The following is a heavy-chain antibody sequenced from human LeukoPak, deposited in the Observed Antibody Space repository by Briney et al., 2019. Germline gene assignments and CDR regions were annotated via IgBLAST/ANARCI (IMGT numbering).Heavy chain of an antibody. V-gene: IGHV4-59*01. CDR2: IYYSGST. CDR1: GGSISSYY. J-gene: IGHJ4*02. Sequence: SETLSLTCTVSGGSISSYYWSWIRQPPGKGLEWIGYIYYSGSTNYNPSLKSRVTISVDTSKDQFSLKLSSVTAADTAVYYCARERLYGGNSGFDYWGQGTLVTVSS. CDR3: ARERLYGGNSGFDY. D-gene: IGHD4-23*01.